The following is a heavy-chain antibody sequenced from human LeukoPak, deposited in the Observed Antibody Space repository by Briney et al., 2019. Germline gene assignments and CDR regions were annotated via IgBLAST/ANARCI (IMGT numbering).Heavy chain of an antibody. CDR1: GFTVSSNY. CDR3: ARLPIVVITSGGY. Sequence: GGSLRLSCAASGFTVSSNYMTWVRQAPGEGLEWLSVNSDGSTYYADSVKGRFTILRDNSKNTLYLQMNSLRAEDTAVYYCARLPIVVITSGGYWGQGTLVTVSS. CDR2: NSDGST. V-gene: IGHV3-53*01. J-gene: IGHJ4*02. D-gene: IGHD3-22*01.